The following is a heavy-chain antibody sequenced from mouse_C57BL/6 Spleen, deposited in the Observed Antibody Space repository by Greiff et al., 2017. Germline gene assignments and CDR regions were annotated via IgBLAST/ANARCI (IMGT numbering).Heavy chain of an antibody. CDR2: ISSGGSYT. V-gene: IGHV5-6*01. CDR3: AREGDYGTFDY. J-gene: IGHJ2*01. D-gene: IGHD2-1*01. Sequence: EVKLMESGGDLVKPGGSLKLSCAASGFTFSSYGMSWVRQTPDKRLEWVATISSGGSYTYYPDSVKGRFTISRDNAKNTLYLQMSSLKSEDTAMYYCAREGDYGTFDYWGQGTTLTVSS. CDR1: GFTFSSYG.